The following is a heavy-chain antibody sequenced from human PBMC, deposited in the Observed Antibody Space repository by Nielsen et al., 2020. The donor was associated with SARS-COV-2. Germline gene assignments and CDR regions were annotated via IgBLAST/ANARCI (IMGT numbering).Heavy chain of an antibody. CDR2: INSDGSST. D-gene: IGHD3-10*01. CDR1: GFTFSSYW. V-gene: IGHV3-74*01. CDR3: ARDGEAPVGY. J-gene: IGHJ4*02. Sequence: GESLKISCAASGFTFSSYWMHWVRQAPGKGLVWVSRINSDGSSTSYADSVKGRFTISRDNAKNSLYLQMNSLRAEDTAVYYCARDGEAPVGYWGQGTLVTVSS.